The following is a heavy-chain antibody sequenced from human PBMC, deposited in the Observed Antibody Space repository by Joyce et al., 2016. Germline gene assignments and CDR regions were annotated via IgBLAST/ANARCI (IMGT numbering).Heavy chain of an antibody. Sequence: QVQLVQSGAEVKKPGASVKVSCKASGYTFASYAMHWVRQAPGRRLEWMGWINAGNGNTKYSQKFQGRVTITRDTSASTAYMELSSLRSEDTAVYYCARDYGSGSYDYWGQGTLVTVSS. CDR2: INAGNGNT. D-gene: IGHD3-10*01. V-gene: IGHV1-3*01. J-gene: IGHJ4*02. CDR3: ARDYGSGSYDY. CDR1: GYTFASYA.